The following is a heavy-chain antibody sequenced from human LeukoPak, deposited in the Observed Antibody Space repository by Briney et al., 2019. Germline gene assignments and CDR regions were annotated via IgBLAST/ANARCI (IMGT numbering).Heavy chain of an antibody. D-gene: IGHD6-13*01. V-gene: IGHV4-34*01. CDR2: VNHSGST. CDR1: GGSFSGYY. Sequence: SETLSLTCAVYGGSFSGYYWSWIRQPPGKGLEWIGEVNHSGSTNYNPSLKSRVTISVDTSKNQFSLKLSSVTAADTAVYYCARGFRQYAAAAAYWGQGTLVTVSS. J-gene: IGHJ4*02. CDR3: ARGFRQYAAAAAY.